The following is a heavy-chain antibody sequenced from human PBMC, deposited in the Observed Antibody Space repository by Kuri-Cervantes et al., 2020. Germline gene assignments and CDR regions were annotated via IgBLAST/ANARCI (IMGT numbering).Heavy chain of an antibody. Sequence: SVKVSCKASGGTFSSYAISWVRQAPGQGLEWMGGIIPIFGTANYAQKFQGRVTITADESTSTAYMGLNSLRAEDTAVYYCARDYYDFWSGYHYYYYGMDVWGQGTTVNVAS. J-gene: IGHJ6*02. CDR3: ARDYYDFWSGYHYYYYGMDV. D-gene: IGHD3-3*01. V-gene: IGHV1-69*13. CDR2: IIPIFGTA. CDR1: GGTFSSYA.